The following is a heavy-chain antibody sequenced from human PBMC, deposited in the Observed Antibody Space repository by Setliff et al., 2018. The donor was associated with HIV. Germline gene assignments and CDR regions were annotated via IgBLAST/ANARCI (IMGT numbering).Heavy chain of an antibody. J-gene: IGHJ4*02. V-gene: IGHV1-69*04. CDR1: GGTFSSYA. CDR2: IIPILGIA. CDR3: ARDREYYYDNSGSPSFDY. Sequence: GASVKVSCKASGGTFSSYAISWVRQAPGQGLEWMGTIIPILGIANYAQKFQGRVTITADKSTSTAYMELSSLRSEDTAVYYCARDREYYYDNSGSPSFDYWGQGTLVTV. D-gene: IGHD3-22*01.